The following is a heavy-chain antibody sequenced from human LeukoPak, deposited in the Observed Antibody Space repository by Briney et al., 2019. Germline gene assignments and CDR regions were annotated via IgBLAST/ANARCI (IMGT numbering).Heavy chain of an antibody. Sequence: GGSLRLSCAASGFTFSSYSMNWVRQAPGKGLEWVSSISSSSSYIYYADSVKGRFTISRDNAKNSLYLQMNSLRAEDTAVCYCARELGYYYDSSGYYYGYNAFDIWGQGTMVTVSS. CDR3: ARELGYYYDSSGYYYGYNAFDI. V-gene: IGHV3-21*01. J-gene: IGHJ3*02. CDR1: GFTFSSYS. D-gene: IGHD3-22*01. CDR2: ISSSSSYI.